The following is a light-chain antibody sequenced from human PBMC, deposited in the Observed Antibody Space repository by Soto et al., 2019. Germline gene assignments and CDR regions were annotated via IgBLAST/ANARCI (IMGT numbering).Light chain of an antibody. J-gene: IGLJ2*01. CDR3: CSYAGSYTLV. CDR2: DVN. V-gene: IGLV2-11*01. CDR1: SSDVGGYNF. Sequence: QSALTQPRSVSGSPGQSVTISCTGTSSDVGGYNFVSWYQHHPGKAPKLIIYDVNQRPSGVPDRFSGSKSGNTASLTISGLQAEDEADYSCCSYAGSYTLVFGGGTKLTVL.